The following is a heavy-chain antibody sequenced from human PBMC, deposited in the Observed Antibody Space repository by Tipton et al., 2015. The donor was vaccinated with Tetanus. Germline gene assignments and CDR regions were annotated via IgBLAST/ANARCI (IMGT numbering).Heavy chain of an antibody. CDR1: GFTFSSFS. J-gene: IGHJ4*02. CDR2: VSYDGGNK. Sequence: RSLRLSCVVSGFTFSSFSLHWVRQAPGKGLEWVALVSYDGGNKYYADSLKGRFTISRDNAKNSLYLQMNNLRAEDTAVYFCASGSALDYWGQGTLVTVSS. V-gene: IGHV3-30-3*01. D-gene: IGHD6-25*01. CDR3: ASGSALDY.